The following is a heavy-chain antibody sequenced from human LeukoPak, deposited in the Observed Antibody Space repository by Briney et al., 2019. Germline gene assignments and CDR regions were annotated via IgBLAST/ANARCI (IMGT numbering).Heavy chain of an antibody. CDR1: GESFSGYY. Sequence: SETLSLTCAVYGESFSGYYWSWIRQPPGKGLEWIGYIYYSGSTNYNPSLKSRVTISVDTSKNQFSLKLSSVTAADTAVYYCARSRTFDYWGQGTLVTVSS. CDR3: ARSRTFDY. D-gene: IGHD1-14*01. CDR2: IYYSGST. J-gene: IGHJ4*02. V-gene: IGHV4-59*01.